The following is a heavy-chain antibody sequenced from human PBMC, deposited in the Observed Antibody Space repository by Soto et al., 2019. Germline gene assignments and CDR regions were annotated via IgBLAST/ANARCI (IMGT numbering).Heavy chain of an antibody. CDR3: ARGPYCYDSSGYHPRDNWFDP. CDR1: GYTFTGYY. D-gene: IGHD3-22*01. J-gene: IGHJ5*02. V-gene: IGHV1-2*04. CDR2: INPNSGGT. Sequence: ASVKVSCKASGYTFTGYYMHWVRQAPGQGLEWMGWINPNSGGTNYAQKFQGWVTMTRDTSISTAYMELSRLRSDDTAVYYCARGPYCYDSSGYHPRDNWFDPWGQGTLVTVSS.